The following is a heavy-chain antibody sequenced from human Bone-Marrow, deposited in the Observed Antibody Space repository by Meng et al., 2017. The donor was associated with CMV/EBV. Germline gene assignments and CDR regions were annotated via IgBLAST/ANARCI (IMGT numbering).Heavy chain of an antibody. D-gene: IGHD2-21*02. CDR1: GFTFSSYW. Sequence: GGSLRLSCEASGFTFSSYWMHWVRQAPGKGLVWVSRITKDGGGPIYADSVKGRFTISRDNAKNTLYLQMNSLRAEDTAVYYCVRHRADFYFDYWGQGTLVTVSS. CDR3: VRHRADFYFDY. V-gene: IGHV3-74*01. CDR2: ITKDGGGP. J-gene: IGHJ4*02.